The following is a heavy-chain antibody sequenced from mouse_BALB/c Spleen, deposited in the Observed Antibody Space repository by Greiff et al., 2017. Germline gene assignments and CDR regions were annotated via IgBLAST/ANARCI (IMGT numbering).Heavy chain of an antibody. CDR1: GYTFSSYW. V-gene: IGHV1-9*01. D-gene: IGHD2-1*01. Sequence: VQLQQSGAELMKPGASVKISCKATGYTFSSYWIEWVKQRPGHGLEWIGEILPGSGSTNYNEKFKGKATFTADTSSNTAYMQLSSLTSEDSAVYYCARWDGNYWFAYWGQGTLVTVSA. CDR3: ARWDGNYWFAY. J-gene: IGHJ3*01. CDR2: ILPGSGST.